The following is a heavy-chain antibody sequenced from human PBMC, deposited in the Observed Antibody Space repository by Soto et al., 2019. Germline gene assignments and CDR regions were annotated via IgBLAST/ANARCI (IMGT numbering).Heavy chain of an antibody. D-gene: IGHD3-3*01. J-gene: IGHJ6*02. CDR3: ATDYDFCSGRGCMDV. CDR1: GFTFSTYN. CDR2: ISSSSSYI. Sequence: GGSLRLSCAASGFTFSTYNMNWVRQAPGKGLEWVSSISSSSSYIYYADSVKGRFTISRDNAKNSLYLQMNSLRAEDTAVYYCATDYDFCSGRGCMDVSYQETMVTVSS. V-gene: IGHV3-21*01.